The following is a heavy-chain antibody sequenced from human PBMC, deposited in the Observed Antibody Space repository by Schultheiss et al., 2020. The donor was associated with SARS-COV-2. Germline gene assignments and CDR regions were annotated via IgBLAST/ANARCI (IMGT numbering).Heavy chain of an antibody. Sequence: GGSLRLSCAASGFTFSSYAMHWVRQAPGKGLEWVAVISYDGSNKYYADSVKGRFTISRDNSKNTLYLQMNSLRAEDTAVYYCASILTPYSSSWYRYYWGQGTLVTVSS. V-gene: IGHV3-30*01. CDR1: GFTFSSYA. D-gene: IGHD6-13*01. CDR2: ISYDGSNK. CDR3: ASILTPYSSSWYRYY. J-gene: IGHJ4*02.